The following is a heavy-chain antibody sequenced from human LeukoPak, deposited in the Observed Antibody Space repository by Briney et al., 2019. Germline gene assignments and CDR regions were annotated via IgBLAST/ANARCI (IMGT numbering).Heavy chain of an antibody. V-gene: IGHV3-7*01. CDR2: IKQDGSEK. CDR3: ARDHWVYSSSWYPDGDY. CDR1: GFTFSSYW. J-gene: IGHJ4*02. D-gene: IGHD6-13*01. Sequence: GGSLRLSCAASGFTFSSYWMSWVRQAPGKGLEWVANIKQDGSEKYYVDSVKGRFTISRDNAKNSLYLQMNSLRAEDTAVYYCARDHWVYSSSWYPDGDYWGQGTLVTVSS.